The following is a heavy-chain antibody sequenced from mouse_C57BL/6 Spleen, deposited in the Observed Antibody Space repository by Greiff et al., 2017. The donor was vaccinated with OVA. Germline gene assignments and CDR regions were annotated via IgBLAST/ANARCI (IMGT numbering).Heavy chain of an antibody. CDR3: ARTRGYGNYYDY. D-gene: IGHD2-1*01. Sequence: VQLLQSGAELVRPGTSVKVSCKASGYAFTNYLIEWVKQRPGQGLEWIGVINPGSGGTNYNEKFKGKATLTADKSSSTAYMQLSSLTSEDSAVYYCARTRGYGNYYDYWGQGTTLTVSS. V-gene: IGHV1-54*01. CDR1: GYAFTNYL. CDR2: INPGSGGT. J-gene: IGHJ2*01.